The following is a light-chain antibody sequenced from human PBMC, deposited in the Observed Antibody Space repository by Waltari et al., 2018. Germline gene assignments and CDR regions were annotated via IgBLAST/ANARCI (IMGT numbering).Light chain of an antibody. V-gene: IGLV2-8*01. J-gene: IGLJ1*01. CDR1: SSDVGGYKF. CDR2: EVN. Sequence: QSALTQPPSASGSPGQSVTISCTGTSSDVGGYKFVSWYQQHPGRAPKLMIYEVNQRPSGVPDSFSVSKSGNTAALTVSGLQAEDEADYYCSSYAGSNNLVFGTGTKVTVL. CDR3: SSYAGSNNLV.